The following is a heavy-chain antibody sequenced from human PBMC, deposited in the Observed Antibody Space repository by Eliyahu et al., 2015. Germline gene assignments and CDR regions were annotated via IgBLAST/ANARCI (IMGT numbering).Heavy chain of an antibody. CDR2: LXXSGXP. CDR1: GGSIXSXSYY. V-gene: IGHV4-39*01. Sequence: QLQLQESGPGLVKSSETLSLICTVSGGSIXSXSYYWGXXRQPPGTGLEWIGXLXXSGXPFYNPSLXSRVTMSADTSKNEFSLKLSSVTAADTAVYYCARLTLKTGGYWSGWSSVDAFDIWGQGTLLTVSP. J-gene: IGHJ3*02. D-gene: IGHD6-19*01. CDR3: ARLTLKTGGYWSGWSSVDAFDI.